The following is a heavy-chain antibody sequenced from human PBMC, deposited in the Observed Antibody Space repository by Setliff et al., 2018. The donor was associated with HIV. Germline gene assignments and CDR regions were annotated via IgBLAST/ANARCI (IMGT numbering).Heavy chain of an antibody. J-gene: IGHJ5*02. CDR3: ATAYKNTYYYGSGSNKDNWFDP. V-gene: IGHV1-24*01. CDR1: GYTLTELS. CDR2: FDPEDGET. D-gene: IGHD3-10*01. Sequence: ASVKVSCKVSGYTLTELSMHWVRQAPGKGLEWMGGFDPEDGETIYAQKFQGRVTMTEDTSTGTAYMELSSLRSEDTAVYYCATAYKNTYYYGSGSNKDNWFDPWGQGTLVTVSS.